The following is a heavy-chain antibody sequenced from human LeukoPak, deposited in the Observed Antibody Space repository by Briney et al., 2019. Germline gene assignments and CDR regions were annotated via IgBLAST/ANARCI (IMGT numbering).Heavy chain of an antibody. CDR2: IWYDGCNK. J-gene: IGHJ4*02. D-gene: IGHD2-15*01. V-gene: IGHV3-33*06. CDR1: GFTFSRYD. Sequence: PGGSLRLSCAASGFTFSRYDMHWVRHSPGKGLEWVAVIWYDGCNKYYADSVRGRFSLSRDNSKNTLYLQMNSLSDEDTALYYCAKDGQALCSGGSCHGLDYWGQGTLVTVSS. CDR3: AKDGQALCSGGSCHGLDY.